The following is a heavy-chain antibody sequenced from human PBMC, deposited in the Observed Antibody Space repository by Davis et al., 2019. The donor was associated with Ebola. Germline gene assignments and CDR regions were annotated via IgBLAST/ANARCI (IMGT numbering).Heavy chain of an antibody. J-gene: IGHJ4*02. Sequence: GESLKISCAASGFTFSSYDMHWVRQATGKGLVWVSRIKTDGSYTNYADSVKGRFAIFRDNAKNTLYLQMNSLRAEDTAVYYCARQHDPSTPAPGFWGQGTLVTVSS. D-gene: IGHD5/OR15-5a*01. CDR2: IKTDGSYT. V-gene: IGHV3-74*01. CDR1: GFTFSSYD. CDR3: ARQHDPSTPAPGF.